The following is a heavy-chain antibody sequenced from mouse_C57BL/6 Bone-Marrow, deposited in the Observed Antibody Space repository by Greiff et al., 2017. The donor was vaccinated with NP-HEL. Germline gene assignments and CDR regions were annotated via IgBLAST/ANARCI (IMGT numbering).Heavy chain of an antibody. CDR2: INPYNGGT. CDR1: GYTFTDYY. CDR3: ARRRRYYAMDY. Sequence: EVQLVESGPVLVKPGASVKMSCKASGYTFTDYYMNWVKQSHGKSLEWIGVINPYNGGTSYNQKFKGKATLTVDKSSSTAYMELNSLTSEDSAVYYCARRRRYYAMDYWGQGTSVTVSS. J-gene: IGHJ4*01. V-gene: IGHV1-19*01.